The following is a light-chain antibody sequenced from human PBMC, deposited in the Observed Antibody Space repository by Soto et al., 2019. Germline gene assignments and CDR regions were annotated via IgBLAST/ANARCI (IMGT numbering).Light chain of an antibody. J-gene: IGKJ3*01. V-gene: IGKV1-39*01. CDR2: AAS. CDR3: QQSYSIPRIT. CDR1: QNISNY. Sequence: DMQMTQSPSSLSASVGDRVSITCRSSQNISNYLHWYQQRPGKAPKLLIYAASNLRSGVPSRFSGSGSGTDFTLTISSRQSEDVATYYCQQSYSIPRITFGPGTRVEIK.